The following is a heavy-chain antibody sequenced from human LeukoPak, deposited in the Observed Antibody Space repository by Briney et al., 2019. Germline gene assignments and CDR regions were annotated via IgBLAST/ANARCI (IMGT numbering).Heavy chain of an antibody. J-gene: IGHJ4*02. Sequence: ASVKVSCKASGYTFTGYYMHWVRQAPGQGLEWMGWINPNSGGTNYAQKFQGRVTMTRDMSTSTVYMELSSLRSEDTAVYYCARGSSYYDSSGYQGSDYWGQGTLVTVSS. V-gene: IGHV1-2*02. CDR2: INPNSGGT. D-gene: IGHD3-22*01. CDR3: ARGSSYYDSSGYQGSDY. CDR1: GYTFTGYY.